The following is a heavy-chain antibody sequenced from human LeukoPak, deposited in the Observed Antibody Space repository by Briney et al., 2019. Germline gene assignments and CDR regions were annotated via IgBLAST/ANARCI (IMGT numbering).Heavy chain of an antibody. CDR3: AREYGSGPYTFGY. CDR1: GGSISSYY. V-gene: IGHV4-59*01. J-gene: IGHJ4*02. CDR2: IYYSGST. D-gene: IGHD3-10*01. Sequence: SETLSLTCTVSGGSISSYYWSWIRQPPGKGLEWIGYIYYSGSTNYNPSLKSRVTISVDTSKNQFSLKLSSVTAADTAEYYCAREYGSGPYTFGYWGQGTLVTVSS.